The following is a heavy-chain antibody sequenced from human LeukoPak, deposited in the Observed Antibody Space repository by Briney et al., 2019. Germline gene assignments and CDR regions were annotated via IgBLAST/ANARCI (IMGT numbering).Heavy chain of an antibody. V-gene: IGHV4-59*08. CDR2: IYASGAT. CDR1: GGSITNYY. CDR3: ARHGKGVTYFYTFDI. D-gene: IGHD2/OR15-2a*01. Sequence: SETLSLTCTVSGGSITNYYWSWIRQFPGEGLEWIAYIYASGATNSNPSLKSRVTMSVDTPKNQFSMKLTSVTAADTAIYYCARHGKGVTYFYTFDIWGQGTVSPSLQ. J-gene: IGHJ3*02.